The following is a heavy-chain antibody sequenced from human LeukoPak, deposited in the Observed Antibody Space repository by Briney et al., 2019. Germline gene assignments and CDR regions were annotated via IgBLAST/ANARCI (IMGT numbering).Heavy chain of an antibody. J-gene: IGHJ6*04. D-gene: IGHD3-10*02. CDR1: GFTFSSYW. Sequence: VGSLRLSCAASGFTFSSYWMSWVRQAPGKGLEWVANIKKDGSEKYYVDSVKGRFTISRDNAKNSLHLQMNSLRAEDTAVYYCAELGITMIGGVWGKGTTVTISS. CDR3: AELGITMIGGV. CDR2: IKKDGSEK. V-gene: IGHV3-7*01.